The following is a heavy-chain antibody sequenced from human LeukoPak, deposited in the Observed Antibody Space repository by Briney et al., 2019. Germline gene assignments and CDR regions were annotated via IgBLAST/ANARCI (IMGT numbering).Heavy chain of an antibody. D-gene: IGHD6-19*01. Sequence: PSETLSLTCTVSGGSISSTSYYWGWIRQPPGKGLEWIGTFYYSVNTYYNPSPQSRVTISGDTSKSQISLRLSSVTAADTAVYYCAREVRQFNSAWLDYHYMDVWGKGTTVTVSS. CDR2: FYYSVNT. V-gene: IGHV4-39*07. J-gene: IGHJ6*03. CDR1: GGSISSTSYY. CDR3: AREVRQFNSAWLDYHYMDV.